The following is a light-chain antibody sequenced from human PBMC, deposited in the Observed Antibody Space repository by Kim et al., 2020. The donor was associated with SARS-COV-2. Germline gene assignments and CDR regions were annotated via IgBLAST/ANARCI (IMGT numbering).Light chain of an antibody. CDR1: KLGDKY. V-gene: IGLV3-1*01. CDR3: QAWDSGTVVV. Sequence: SYELTQPPSVSVSPGQTASITCSGDKLGDKYACWYQQKPGQSPVLVIYQDSKRPSGIPERFSGSNSGNTATLTISGTQATDEADYYCQAWDSGTVVVFGG. CDR2: QDS. J-gene: IGLJ3*02.